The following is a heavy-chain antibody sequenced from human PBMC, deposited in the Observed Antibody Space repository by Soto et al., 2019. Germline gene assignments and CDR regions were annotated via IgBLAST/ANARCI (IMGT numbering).Heavy chain of an antibody. Sequence: GGSLRLSCAASGFTFSSYAMSWVRQAPGKGLEWVSAISGSGGSTYYADSVKGRFTISRDNSKNTLYLQMNSLRAEDTAVYYCAKDLGDYGDYVSAFDIWGQGTMVTVSS. CDR2: ISGSGGST. V-gene: IGHV3-23*01. J-gene: IGHJ3*02. CDR1: GFTFSSYA. D-gene: IGHD4-17*01. CDR3: AKDLGDYGDYVSAFDI.